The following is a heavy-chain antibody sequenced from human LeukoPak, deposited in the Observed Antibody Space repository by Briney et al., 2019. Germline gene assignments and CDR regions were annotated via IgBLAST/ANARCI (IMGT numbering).Heavy chain of an antibody. CDR2: VSYDGRNQ. D-gene: IGHD1-7*01. Sequence: GGSLRLSCAASGFTFISYAIHWVRQTPGKGLEWVAVVSYDGRNQYYADSVKGRFTISRDNSTNTLYLQMNSLRAEDTAMYYYARASQLELGVHFDYWGQGTLVTVSS. CDR1: GFTFISYA. V-gene: IGHV3-30-3*01. J-gene: IGHJ4*02. CDR3: ARASQLELGVHFDY.